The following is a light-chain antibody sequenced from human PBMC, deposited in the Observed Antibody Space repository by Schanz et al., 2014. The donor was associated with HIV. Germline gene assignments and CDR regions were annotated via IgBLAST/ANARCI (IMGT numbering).Light chain of an antibody. V-gene: IGKV3-20*01. Sequence: EIVLTQSPATLSLSPGERATLSCRASQSVSNSLAWFQQKPGQAPRLLIYGASSRATGIPDRFSGSGSGTDFTLTINRLEPEDCAVYYCQQYGSSGTFGPGTKVHIK. J-gene: IGKJ3*01. CDR2: GAS. CDR1: QSVSNS. CDR3: QQYGSSGT.